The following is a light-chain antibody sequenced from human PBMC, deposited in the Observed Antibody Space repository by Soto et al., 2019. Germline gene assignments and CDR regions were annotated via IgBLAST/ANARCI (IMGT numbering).Light chain of an antibody. CDR3: QSFDSSLSGPV. Sequence: QSVLTQPPSVSGAPGQRVTISCTGSSSSIGSRYDVNWYQQVPGTAPKLLIYGSSNRPSGVPDRFSGSKSGTSASLAITGLQAEDEADYYCQSFDSSLSGPVFGGGTQLTVL. CDR2: GSS. V-gene: IGLV1-40*01. CDR1: SSSIGSRYD. J-gene: IGLJ2*01.